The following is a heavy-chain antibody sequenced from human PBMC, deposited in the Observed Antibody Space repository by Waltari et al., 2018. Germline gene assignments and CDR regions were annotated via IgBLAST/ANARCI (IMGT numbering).Heavy chain of an antibody. V-gene: IGHV4-28*03. Sequence: WCGWTRQRHGEGSERIGIIRGRGTTKYNPSLHRKVTIPVDTSINHCSLAVASVTAADSAVYYCARDRGRWRYVDSWSQGTRVTVSP. CDR2: IRGRGTT. CDR1: W. D-gene: IGHD2-15*01. J-gene: IGHJ5*02. CDR3: ARDRGRWRYVDS.